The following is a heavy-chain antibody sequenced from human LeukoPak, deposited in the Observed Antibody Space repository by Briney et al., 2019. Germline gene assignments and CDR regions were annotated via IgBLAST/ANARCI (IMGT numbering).Heavy chain of an antibody. CDR3: ARQGAYSSAIGMGY. CDR2: INPSGGGT. CDR1: GYTFNNYY. V-gene: IGHV1-46*02. J-gene: IGHJ4*02. Sequence: ASVKVSCKASGYTFNNYYMYWVRQAPGQGLEWMGMINPSGGGTSYAQRFQGRVTMTRDTSTRTVYTEVSSLKPEDTAVYYCARQGAYSSAIGMGYWGQGTLVTVSS. D-gene: IGHD6-19*01.